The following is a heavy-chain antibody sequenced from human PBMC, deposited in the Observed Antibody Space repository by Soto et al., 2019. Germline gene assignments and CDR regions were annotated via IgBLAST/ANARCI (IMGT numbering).Heavy chain of an antibody. J-gene: IGHJ4*01. CDR1: GYTFTSYG. V-gene: IGHV1-18*01. D-gene: IGHD3-10*02. Sequence: ASVKVSCKASGYTFTSYGISWVRQAPGQGLEWMGWISAYIGTTNYAQKFQGRVTMTTDTSTSTVYMQMNSLRDEDSAVYFCVRDRDLYRDMFHADLWGQGTLVTVSS. CDR2: ISAYIGTT. CDR3: VRDRDLYRDMFHADL.